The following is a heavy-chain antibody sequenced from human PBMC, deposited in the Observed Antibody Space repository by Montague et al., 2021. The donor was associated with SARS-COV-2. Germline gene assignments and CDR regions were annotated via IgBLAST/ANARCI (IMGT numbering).Heavy chain of an antibody. Sequence: SETLFLTCTVSGGSISSYYWSWIRQTPGKGLEWIGYTYYSGSTNYNPSLKSRVTISVDTSKNQFSLKLSSVTAADTAVYYCARGSGWMGNAFDIWGQGTMVTVSS. D-gene: IGHD6-19*01. V-gene: IGHV4-59*01. CDR2: TYYSGST. CDR3: ARGSGWMGNAFDI. J-gene: IGHJ3*02. CDR1: GGSISSYY.